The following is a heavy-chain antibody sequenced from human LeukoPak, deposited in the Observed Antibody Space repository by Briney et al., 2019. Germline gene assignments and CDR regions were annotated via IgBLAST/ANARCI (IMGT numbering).Heavy chain of an antibody. Sequence: SGTLCLSCTVSGYSISNGYYWGWIRQPPGKGLEWIGNIYHSGITFYKPSLKSRVTISVDTSKNQFSLKLNTVIAADTAVYYCARVRYFDSTGYYYDFDYWGQGTLVTVSS. CDR2: IYHSGIT. V-gene: IGHV4-38-2*02. CDR1: GYSISNGYY. D-gene: IGHD3-22*01. J-gene: IGHJ4*02. CDR3: ARVRYFDSTGYYYDFDY.